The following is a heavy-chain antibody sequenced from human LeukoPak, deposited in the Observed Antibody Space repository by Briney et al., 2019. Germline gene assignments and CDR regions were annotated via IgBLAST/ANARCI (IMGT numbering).Heavy chain of an antibody. CDR1: GGSISSGGYS. CDR2: IYHSGST. CDR3: ARSVDGVLNDY. J-gene: IGHJ4*02. Sequence: SETLSLTCAVSGGSISSGGYSWSWIRQPPGKGLEWIGYIYHSGSTYYNLSLKSRVTISVDRSKNQFSLKLSSVTAADTAVYYCARSVDGVLNDYWGQGTLVTVSS. D-gene: IGHD5-12*01. V-gene: IGHV4-30-2*01.